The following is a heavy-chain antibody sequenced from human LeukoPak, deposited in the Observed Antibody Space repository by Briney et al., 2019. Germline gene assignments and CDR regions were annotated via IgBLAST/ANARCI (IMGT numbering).Heavy chain of an antibody. CDR1: GYTFTGYY. V-gene: IGHV1-2*02. D-gene: IGHD5-12*01. J-gene: IGHJ4*02. CDR3: SRGRADGYSGYDFGDY. Sequence: GASVKVSCKASGYTFTGYYMHWVRQAPGQGLEWMGWINPNSGGTDYAQKFQGRVTMARDTSISTAYMELSSLTSDDTVVYYCSRGRADGYSGYDFGDYWGQGTLVTVSS. CDR2: INPNSGGT.